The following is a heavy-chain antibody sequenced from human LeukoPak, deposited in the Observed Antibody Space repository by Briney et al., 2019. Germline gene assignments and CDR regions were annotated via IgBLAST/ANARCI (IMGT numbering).Heavy chain of an antibody. CDR3: ASRDYYDSSGYYDAFDI. CDR2: IYSGGST. D-gene: IGHD3-22*01. Sequence: PGGSLRLSCAASEFSVGSNYMTWVRQAPGKGLEWVSVIYSGGSTYYADSVKGRFTISRDNSKNTLYLQMNSLRAEDTAVYYCASRDYYDSSGYYDAFDIWGQGTMVTVSS. J-gene: IGHJ3*02. V-gene: IGHV3-53*01. CDR1: EFSVGSNY.